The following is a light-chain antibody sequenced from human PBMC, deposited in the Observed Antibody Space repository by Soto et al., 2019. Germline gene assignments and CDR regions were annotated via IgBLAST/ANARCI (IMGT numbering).Light chain of an antibody. CDR3: CSYAGTYTHVA. V-gene: IGLV2-11*01. J-gene: IGLJ2*01. Sequence: QSALTQPRSVSGSPGQSVTISCTGTSSDIGGYNCVSWYQQHPGKAPKLMIYDVSKRPSGVPDRFSGSKSGNTASLTISGLQAEDEADYYCCSYAGTYTHVAFGGGTKLTVL. CDR1: SSDIGGYNC. CDR2: DVS.